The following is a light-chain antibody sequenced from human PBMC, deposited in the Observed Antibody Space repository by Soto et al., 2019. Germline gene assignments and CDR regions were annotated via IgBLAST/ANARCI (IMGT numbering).Light chain of an antibody. V-gene: IGLV1-47*01. Sequence: QAVVTQPPSASGTPGQRVTISFSGSSSNIGSNYVYWYQQLPGTAPKLLIYRNNQRPSGVPDRFSGSKAGTSASLAISGLRSEDEDDYYCAAWDDSLSGLAVFGGGTQLTVL. CDR3: AAWDDSLSGLAV. CDR1: SSNIGSNY. CDR2: RNN. J-gene: IGLJ7*01.